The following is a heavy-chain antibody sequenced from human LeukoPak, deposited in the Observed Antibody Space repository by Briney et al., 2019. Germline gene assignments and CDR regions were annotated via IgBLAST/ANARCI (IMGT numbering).Heavy chain of an antibody. V-gene: IGHV3-23*01. D-gene: IGHD3-10*01. CDR2: ISGSGGST. CDR3: AKASEKYYYGSGSPRDY. J-gene: IGHJ4*02. CDR1: GFTFSSYA. Sequence: GGSLRLSCAASGFTFSSYAMSWVRQAPGKGLEWVSAISGSGGSTYYADSVKGRFTISRDNSKNTLYLQKNSLRAEDTAVYYCAKASEKYYYGSGSPRDYWGQGTLVTVSS.